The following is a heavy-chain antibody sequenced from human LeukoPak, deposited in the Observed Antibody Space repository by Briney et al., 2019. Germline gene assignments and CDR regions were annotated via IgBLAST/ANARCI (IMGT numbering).Heavy chain of an antibody. J-gene: IGHJ3*01. CDR1: GYNFNSYY. CDR3: ARNEPAVSVVDAFDV. V-gene: IGHV1-2*02. Sequence: ASVKVSCKAPGYNFNSYYIHWVRQAPGQGLTWMGWINPDNGKTKYAPRFQGRVTMTWDTSINTAYVDLSGLRSDDTAVYYCARNEPAVSVVDAFDVWGQGTVVTVSS. CDR2: INPDNGKT. D-gene: IGHD1-1*01.